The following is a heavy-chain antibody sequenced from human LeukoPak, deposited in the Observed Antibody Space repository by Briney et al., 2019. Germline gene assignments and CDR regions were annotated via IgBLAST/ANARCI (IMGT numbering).Heavy chain of an antibody. J-gene: IGHJ4*02. CDR2: ISGSGGGT. CDR1: GFTFSDFA. Sequence: QTGGSLRLSRAASGFTFSDFAMSWVRQAPGKGLEWVSAISGSGGGTYYADSVKGRFTISRDNSKNTLYLQMNNLRPEDTAVYYCAKEKYSSGFFDYWGQGTLVTVSS. D-gene: IGHD6-19*01. V-gene: IGHV3-23*01. CDR3: AKEKYSSGFFDY.